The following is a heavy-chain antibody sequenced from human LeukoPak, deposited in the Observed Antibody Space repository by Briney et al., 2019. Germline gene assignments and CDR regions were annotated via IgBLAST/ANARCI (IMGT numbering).Heavy chain of an antibody. J-gene: IGHJ5*02. CDR1: GGSISSYY. CDR3: ARQIGWFGELSVRFDP. D-gene: IGHD3-10*01. Sequence: PSETLSLTCTVSGGSISSYYWSWIRQPPGKGLEWIGYIYYSGSTNYNPSLKSRVTISEDTSKNQFSLKLSSVTAADTAVYYCARQIGWFGELSVRFDPWGQGTLVTVSS. CDR2: IYYSGST. V-gene: IGHV4-59*08.